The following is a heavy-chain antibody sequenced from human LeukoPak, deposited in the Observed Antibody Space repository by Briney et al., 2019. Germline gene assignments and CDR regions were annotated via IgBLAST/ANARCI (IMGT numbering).Heavy chain of an antibody. CDR1: GYTFTDYS. D-gene: IGHD6-13*01. Sequence: GASVKVSCKASGYTFTDYSMHWVRQAPGQGLEWMGWINPNSGDTDYAQKFQGRVTMTRDTSISTAYLEVSRLTSDDTAVYFCARDAIAAAGAGAWGQGTLATVSS. CDR2: INPNSGDT. V-gene: IGHV1-2*02. J-gene: IGHJ4*02. CDR3: ARDAIAAAGAGA.